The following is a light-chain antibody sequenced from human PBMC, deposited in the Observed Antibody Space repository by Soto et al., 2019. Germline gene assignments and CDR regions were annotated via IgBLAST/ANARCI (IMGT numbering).Light chain of an antibody. CDR1: SGHSTYA. V-gene: IGLV4-69*01. CDR2: LNSDGSH. Sequence: QLVLTQSPSASASLGASVKLTCTLSSGHSTYAIAWHQLQPQKGPRFLMRLNSDGSHNKGDGIPDRFSGSSSGAERYLTISSLQSEDEADYYCQTWDTGTHVLFGGGTQLTVL. CDR3: QTWDTGTHVL. J-gene: IGLJ2*01.